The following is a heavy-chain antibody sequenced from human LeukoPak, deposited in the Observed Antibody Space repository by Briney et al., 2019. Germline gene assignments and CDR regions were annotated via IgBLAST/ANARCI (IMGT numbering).Heavy chain of an antibody. V-gene: IGHV3-23*01. CDR1: GFTFSSYA. J-gene: IGHJ4*02. CDR2: ISGSGGNT. Sequence: PGGSLGLSCAASGFTFSSYAMTWVRQAPGKGLEWVSGISGSGGNTYYADSVKGRFTISRDNSKNTLYLQLNSLRAEDTAVYYCAKDGYAMVSFFDYWGQGTLVSVSS. D-gene: IGHD4/OR15-4a*01. CDR3: AKDGYAMVSFFDY.